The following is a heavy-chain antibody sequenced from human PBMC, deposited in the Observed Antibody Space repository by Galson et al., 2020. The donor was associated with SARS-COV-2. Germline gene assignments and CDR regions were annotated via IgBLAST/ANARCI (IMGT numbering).Heavy chain of an antibody. CDR2: LSLSTGGK. CDR1: GITSTTSH. D-gene: IGHD2-2*01. Sequence: GHRRLASATSGITSTTSHFPFVPQATSQSHAWNTPLSLSTGGKYHSDSVRGRFTISRDNSENTLYLQMNSLRVEDTAIYYCPAPVPRGWCFDVWGRGTLVTVSS. CDR3: PAPVPRGWCFDV. J-gene: IGHJ2*01. V-gene: IGHV3-23*01.